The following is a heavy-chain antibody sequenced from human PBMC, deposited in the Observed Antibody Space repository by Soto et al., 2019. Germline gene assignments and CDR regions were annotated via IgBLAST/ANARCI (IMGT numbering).Heavy chain of an antibody. J-gene: IGHJ5*02. CDR2: ISWNSGSI. CDR1: GFSFDDYA. D-gene: IGHD3-16*01. V-gene: IGHV3-9*01. CDR3: AKDISRIYGRGTWFDP. Sequence: EVQLVESGGGLVQPGRSLRLSCAASGFSFDDYAMHWVRQAPGKGLEWVSGISWNSGSIGYADSVKGRFTISRDNAKNSLYLQMNSLRPEDTALYHCAKDISRIYGRGTWFDPWGQGTLVTVSS.